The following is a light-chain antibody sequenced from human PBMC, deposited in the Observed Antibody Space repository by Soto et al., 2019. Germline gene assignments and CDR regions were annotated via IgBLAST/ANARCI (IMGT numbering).Light chain of an antibody. V-gene: IGLV1-44*01. CDR3: TAWDDSLTALV. Sequence: QSVLTQPPSASGTPGQSVTISCSGSTSNIGSNSVHWYQHLPGMSPKLLIYNNNQRPSGVPERFSGSKSGTSASLAISGLQSDDESDYNCTAWDDSLTALVFGGGTQLTVL. CDR1: TSNIGSNS. CDR2: NNN. J-gene: IGLJ3*02.